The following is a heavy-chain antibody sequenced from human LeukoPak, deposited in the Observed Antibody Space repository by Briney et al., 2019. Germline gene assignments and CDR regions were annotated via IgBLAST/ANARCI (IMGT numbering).Heavy chain of an antibody. CDR2: ISYDGDNE. Sequence: GRSLRLSCAASGFTFSNFAMHWVRQAPGKGLEWVAVISYDGDNEYYADSVKGQFTISRDNSKNTLYLQMNSLRAEDTAVYYCARDEGPDYWGQGTLVTVSS. CDR3: ARDEGPDY. CDR1: GFTFSNFA. V-gene: IGHV3-30-3*01. J-gene: IGHJ4*02.